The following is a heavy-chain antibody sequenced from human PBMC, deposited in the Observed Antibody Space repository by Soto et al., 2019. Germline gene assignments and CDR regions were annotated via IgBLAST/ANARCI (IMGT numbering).Heavy chain of an antibody. Sequence: GGSLRLSCAASGFTFSRHWMIWVRQAPGKGLEWVANIKEDGSDKNYVDSVKGRFTISRDNAKNSLYLQMNSLRAEDTAVYYCARGHDSSGGVYGVAVWGQGTTVTVSS. J-gene: IGHJ6*02. D-gene: IGHD3-22*01. CDR1: GFTFSRHW. CDR3: ARGHDSSGGVYGVAV. CDR2: IKEDGSDK. V-gene: IGHV3-7*03.